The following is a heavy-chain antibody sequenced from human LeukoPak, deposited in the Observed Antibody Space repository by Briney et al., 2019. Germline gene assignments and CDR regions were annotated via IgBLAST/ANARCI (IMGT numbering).Heavy chain of an antibody. D-gene: IGHD1-14*01. CDR2: IGSSDSTT. CDR3: ARGSSNTGFAY. J-gene: IGHJ4*02. Sequence: GGSLRLSCVASGFTFSSYEMNWVRQAPGKGLEWLSYIGSSDSTTHYADSVKGRFTVPRDNAKNSVYLQMNSLRVEDTAVYYCARGSSNTGFAYWGQGTLVTVSS. V-gene: IGHV3-48*03. CDR1: GFTFSSYE.